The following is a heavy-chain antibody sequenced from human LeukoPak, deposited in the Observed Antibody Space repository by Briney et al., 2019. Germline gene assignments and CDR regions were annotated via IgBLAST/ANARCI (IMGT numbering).Heavy chain of an antibody. V-gene: IGHV3-74*01. CDR3: ERSMVRGVIVY. J-gene: IGHJ4*02. CDR2: INSDGSST. D-gene: IGHD3-10*01. Sequence: GGSLRLSCAASGFTFSSYWMHWLRQAPGKGLAWVSRINSDGSSTSYADSVKGRFTISRDNAKNTLYLQMNSLRAEDTAVYYCERSMVRGVIVYWGQGTLVTVSS. CDR1: GFTFSSYW.